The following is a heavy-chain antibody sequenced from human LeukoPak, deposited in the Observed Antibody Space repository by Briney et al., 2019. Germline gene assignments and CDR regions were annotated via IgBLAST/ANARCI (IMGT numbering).Heavy chain of an antibody. CDR1: GFTFSSYA. D-gene: IGHD3-10*01. Sequence: QPGGSLRLSCAASGFTFSSYAMSWVRQAPGKGLEWVSAISGSGGSTYYADSVKGRFTISRDNSKNTLYLQMNSLRAEDTAVYYCAKIKITMVRGVIKYFDYWGQGTLVTVSS. CDR3: AKIKITMVRGVIKYFDY. J-gene: IGHJ4*02. V-gene: IGHV3-23*01. CDR2: ISGSGGST.